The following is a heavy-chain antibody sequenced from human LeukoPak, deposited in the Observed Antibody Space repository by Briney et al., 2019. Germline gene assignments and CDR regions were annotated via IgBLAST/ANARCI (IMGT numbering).Heavy chain of an antibody. D-gene: IGHD6-6*01. CDR2: IYYSGST. J-gene: IGHJ4*02. CDR1: GGSISSHY. CDR3: ARSLAAATYYFDY. Sequence: SEILSLTCTVSGGSISSHYWSWIRQPPGKGLAWIGYIYYSGSTNYNPSLKSRVTMSVDTSKNQFSLKLSSVTAADTAMYYCARSLAAATYYFDYWGQGALVTVSS. V-gene: IGHV4-59*11.